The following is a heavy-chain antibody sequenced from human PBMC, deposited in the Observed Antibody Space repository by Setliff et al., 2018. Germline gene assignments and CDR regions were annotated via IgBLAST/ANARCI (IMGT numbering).Heavy chain of an antibody. Sequence: GGSLRLSCAASGFTFSTYWMTWVRQAPGKGLECVANIKKDGSETHYVDSVKGRFIISRDDAKNSVYLQVNSLRAEDTAVYYCATNPPKGPSGGYYYDDPYYYYMDVWGKGTTVTVSS. J-gene: IGHJ6*03. CDR1: GFTFSTYW. CDR2: IKKDGSET. V-gene: IGHV3-7*01. CDR3: ATNPPKGPSGGYYYDDPYYYYMDV. D-gene: IGHD3-22*01.